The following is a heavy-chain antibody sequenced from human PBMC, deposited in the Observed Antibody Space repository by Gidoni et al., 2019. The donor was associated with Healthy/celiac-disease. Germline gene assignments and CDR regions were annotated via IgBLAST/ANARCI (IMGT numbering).Heavy chain of an antibody. D-gene: IGHD3-22*01. Sequence: QVQLVQSGAEVKKPGSSVKVSCKASGGTFSSYAISWVRQAPGQGLEWMGRIIPILGIANYAQKFQGRVTITADKSTSTAYMELSSLRSEDTAVYYCARGFYYYDSSAPMDYWGQGTLVTVSS. J-gene: IGHJ4*02. V-gene: IGHV1-69*04. CDR1: GGTFSSYA. CDR2: IIPILGIA. CDR3: ARGFYYYDSSAPMDY.